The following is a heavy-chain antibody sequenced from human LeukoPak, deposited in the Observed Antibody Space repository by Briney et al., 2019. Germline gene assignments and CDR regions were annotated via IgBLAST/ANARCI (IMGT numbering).Heavy chain of an antibody. CDR3: ARRYYYDSSGYYYFDY. CDR2: INHSGST. Sequence: PSETLSLTCGVYGGSFSGYYWSWIRQPPGKGLEWIGEINHSGSTNYNPSLKSRVTISVDTSKNQFSPKLSSVTAADTAVYYCARRYYYDSSGYYYFDYWGQGTLVTVSS. D-gene: IGHD3-22*01. V-gene: IGHV4-34*01. J-gene: IGHJ4*02. CDR1: GGSFSGYY.